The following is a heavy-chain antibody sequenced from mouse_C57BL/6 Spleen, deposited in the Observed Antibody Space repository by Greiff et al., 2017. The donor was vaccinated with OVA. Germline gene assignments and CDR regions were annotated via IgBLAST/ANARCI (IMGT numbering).Heavy chain of an antibody. V-gene: IGHV1-80*01. Sequence: QVQLQQSGAELVKPGASVKISCKASGYAFSSYWMNWVKQRPGKGLEWIGQIYPGDGDTNYNGKFKGKATLTADKSSSTAYMQLSSLTSEDSAVYFCAGHYYGSPAWFAYWGQGTLVTVSA. D-gene: IGHD1-1*01. CDR2: IYPGDGDT. J-gene: IGHJ3*01. CDR1: GYAFSSYW. CDR3: AGHYYGSPAWFAY.